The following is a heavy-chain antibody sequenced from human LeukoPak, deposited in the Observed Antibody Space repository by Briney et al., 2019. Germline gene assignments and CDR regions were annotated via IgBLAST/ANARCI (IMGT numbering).Heavy chain of an antibody. CDR3: ARGSSTMVRGVHDY. D-gene: IGHD3-10*01. J-gene: IGHJ4*02. Sequence: ASVKVSCKASGYTFTSYDINWVRQATGQGLEWMGWMNPNSGNTGYAQKFQGRVTITRNTSISTAYMELRSLRSDDTAVYYCARGSSTMVRGVHDYWGQGTLVTVSS. V-gene: IGHV1-8*03. CDR1: GYTFTSYD. CDR2: MNPNSGNT.